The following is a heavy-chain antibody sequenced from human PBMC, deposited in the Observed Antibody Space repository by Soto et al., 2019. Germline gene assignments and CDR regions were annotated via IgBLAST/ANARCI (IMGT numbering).Heavy chain of an antibody. CDR1: GDSVSSNSAA. J-gene: IGHJ6*02. V-gene: IGHV6-1*01. D-gene: IGHD6-13*01. CDR2: TYYRSKWYN. CDR3: AREVSQQLVPYYYYYGMDV. Sequence: QTLSLTCAISGDSVSSNSAAWNWIRQSPSRGLEWLGRTYYRSKWYNDYAVSVKSRITINPDTSKNQFSLQLNSVTPEDTAVYYCAREVSQQLVPYYYYYGMDVWGQGTTVTVS.